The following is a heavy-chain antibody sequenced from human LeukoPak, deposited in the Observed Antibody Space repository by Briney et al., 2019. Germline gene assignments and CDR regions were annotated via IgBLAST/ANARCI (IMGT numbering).Heavy chain of an antibody. CDR2: ISGSGGST. CDR1: GFTFSSYA. V-gene: IGHV3-23*01. Sequence: GGSLRLSCAASGFTFSSYAMSWVRQAPGKGLEWVSAISGSGGSTYYADSVKGRFTISRDNSKNTLYLQMNSLRAEDTAVYYCAKDMPYGSGSYKQTFDYWGQGTLVTVSS. D-gene: IGHD3-10*01. CDR3: AKDMPYGSGSYKQTFDY. J-gene: IGHJ4*02.